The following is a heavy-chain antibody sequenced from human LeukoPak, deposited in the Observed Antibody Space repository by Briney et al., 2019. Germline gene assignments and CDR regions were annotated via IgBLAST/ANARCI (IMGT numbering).Heavy chain of an antibody. J-gene: IGHJ4*02. CDR1: GFTLSSYS. D-gene: IGHD1-26*01. CDR2: IDSDTYGNTI. V-gene: IGHV3-48*02. CDR3: ARDKIVGPTTLDY. Sequence: PGGSLRLSCAASGFTLSSYSMNWVRQAPGKGLEWISYIDSDTYGNTIYYPHTVKGRFTISRDNAKNSLYLQMDSLRDEDTAVYYCARDKIVGPTTLDYWGQGTLVTVSS.